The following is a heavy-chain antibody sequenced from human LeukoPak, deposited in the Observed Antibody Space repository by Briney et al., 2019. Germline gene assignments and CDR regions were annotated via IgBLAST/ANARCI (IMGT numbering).Heavy chain of an antibody. J-gene: IGHJ4*02. CDR2: IYYSGST. CDR3: ARAKVVTATTNYFDY. Sequence: NTSETLSLTRTVSGGSISSGDYYWSWIRQPPGKGLEWIGYIYYSGSTYYNPSLKSRVTISVDTSKNQFSLKLSSVTAADTAAYYCARAKVVTATTNYFDYWGQGTLVTVSS. CDR1: GGSISSGDYY. V-gene: IGHV4-30-4*01. D-gene: IGHD2-21*02.